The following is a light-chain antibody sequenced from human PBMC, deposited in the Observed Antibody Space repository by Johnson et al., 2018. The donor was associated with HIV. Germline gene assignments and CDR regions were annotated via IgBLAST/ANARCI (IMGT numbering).Light chain of an antibody. CDR2: DNN. J-gene: IGLJ1*01. CDR3: GTWDSPLSAYV. V-gene: IGLV1-51*01. CDR1: SSNIGNNY. Sequence: QSVLTQPPSVSAAPGQKVTISCSGSSSNIGNNYVSWYQQLPGTAPKLLIYDNNKRPSGIPARFSGSKSGTSATLGITGLQTGDEADYYCGTWDSPLSAYVFGTGTKVTVL.